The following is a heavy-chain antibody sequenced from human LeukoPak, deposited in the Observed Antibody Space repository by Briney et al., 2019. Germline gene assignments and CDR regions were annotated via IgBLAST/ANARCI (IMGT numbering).Heavy chain of an antibody. D-gene: IGHD6-13*01. CDR1: GFTFSSYG. Sequence: GGSLRLSCAASGFTFSSYGMHWVRQAPGKGLEWVAVIWYDGSNKYYADFVKGRFTISRDNSKNTLYLQMNSLRAEDTAMYYCARSSSIWHSPRLVDMGVWGQGTTVTVSS. J-gene: IGHJ6*02. CDR2: IWYDGSNK. CDR3: ARSSSIWHSPRLVDMGV. V-gene: IGHV3-33*01.